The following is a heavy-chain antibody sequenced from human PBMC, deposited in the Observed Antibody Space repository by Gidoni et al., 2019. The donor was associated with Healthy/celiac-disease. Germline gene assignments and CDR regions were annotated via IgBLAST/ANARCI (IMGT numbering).Heavy chain of an antibody. V-gene: IGHV1-69*01. Sequence: QVQLVQSGAEVKKPGSSVKVSCKASGGTFSSYAISWVRQAPGQGLEWMGGIIPIFGTANYAQKFQGRVTITADESTSTAYMELSSLRSEDTAVYYCASYPAAYSSGWSPHYYYGMDVWGQGTTVTVSS. CDR2: IIPIFGTA. CDR3: ASYPAAYSSGWSPHYYYGMDV. D-gene: IGHD6-19*01. CDR1: GGTFSSYA. J-gene: IGHJ6*02.